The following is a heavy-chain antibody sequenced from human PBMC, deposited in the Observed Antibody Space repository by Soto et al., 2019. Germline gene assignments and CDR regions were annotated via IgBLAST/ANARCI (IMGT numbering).Heavy chain of an antibody. CDR1: GYTFTGYY. D-gene: IGHD2-15*01. CDR3: AREIVVVVAATPPGGMDV. CDR2: INPNSGGT. V-gene: IGHV1-2*02. J-gene: IGHJ6*02. Sequence: GASVKVSCKASGYTFTGYYMHWVRQAPGQGLEWMGWINPNSGGTNYAQKFQGRVTMTRDTSISTAYMELSRLRSDDTAVYYCAREIVVVVAATPPGGMDVWRQGTTVTVSS.